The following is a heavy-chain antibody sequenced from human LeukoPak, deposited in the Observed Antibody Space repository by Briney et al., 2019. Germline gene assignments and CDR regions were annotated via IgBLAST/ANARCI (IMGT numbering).Heavy chain of an antibody. D-gene: IGHD3-3*01. J-gene: IGHJ6*02. Sequence: GESLKISCKGSGYSFTSYWIGWVRQMPGKGLEWMGIIYPGDSDTRYSPSFQGQVTISADKSISTAYLQMNSLRAEDTAVYYCARDFLREGLEWLLYGYYYYGMDVWGQGTTVTVSS. V-gene: IGHV5-51*01. CDR2: IYPGDSDT. CDR1: GYSFTSYW. CDR3: ARDFLREGLEWLLYGYYYYGMDV.